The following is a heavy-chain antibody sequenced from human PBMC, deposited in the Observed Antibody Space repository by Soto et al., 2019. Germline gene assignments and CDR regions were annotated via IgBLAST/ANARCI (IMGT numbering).Heavy chain of an antibody. Sequence: GGSLRLSCAASGFTFSSYWMHWVRQAPGKGLVWVSRINSDGSSTSYADSVKGRFTISRDNAKNTLYLQMNSLRAEDTAVYSCAHYSNPKYYYYMDVWGKGTTVTVSS. CDR3: AHYSNPKYYYYMDV. D-gene: IGHD4-4*01. CDR2: INSDGSST. CDR1: GFTFSSYW. V-gene: IGHV3-74*01. J-gene: IGHJ6*03.